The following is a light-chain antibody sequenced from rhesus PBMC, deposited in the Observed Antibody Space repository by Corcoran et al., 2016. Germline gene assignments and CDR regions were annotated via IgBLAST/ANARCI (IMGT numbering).Light chain of an antibody. CDR1: QGISNA. J-gene: IGKJ2*01. Sequence: DIQMTQSPSSLSASVGDKVTITSRASQGISNALAWHQQKPGKAPKLLIYAASSLQSGVPSRLSGRGSRTGFTLTISGLPPEDFAVYYCLPRNSCPPSFAQETKVEI. CDR2: AAS. V-gene: IGKV1-33*01. CDR3: LPRNSCPPS.